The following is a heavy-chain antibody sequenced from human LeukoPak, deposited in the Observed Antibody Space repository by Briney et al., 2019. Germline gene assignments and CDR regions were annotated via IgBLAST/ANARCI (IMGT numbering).Heavy chain of an antibody. Sequence: ASVKVSCKASGYTFTDYFMHWVRQAPGQGLEWMGWISPNTGDTNLAQKFQGRVTLTRDTSINTAYMYLSGLRSDDTSVYYCARVASGTSGWYLYFFDYWGQGTLVTVSS. CDR1: GYTFTDYF. D-gene: IGHD6-19*01. J-gene: IGHJ4*02. CDR2: ISPNTGDT. V-gene: IGHV1-2*02. CDR3: ARVASGTSGWYLYFFDY.